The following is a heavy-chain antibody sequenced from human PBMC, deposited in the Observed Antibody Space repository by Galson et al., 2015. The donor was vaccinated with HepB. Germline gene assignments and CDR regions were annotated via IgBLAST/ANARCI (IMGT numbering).Heavy chain of an antibody. J-gene: IGHJ6*02. CDR2: ISYDGSNK. CDR1: GFTFSSYA. V-gene: IGHV3-30*04. D-gene: IGHD7-27*01. Sequence: SLRLPCAASGFTFSSYALHWVRQAPGKGLDWVAVISYDGSNKNYADSVKGRFTISRDESRNTLHLQMNSLRAEDTAIYYCARDKDPSRNWVDGLIYYGLAVWGQGTTVTVSS. CDR3: ARDKDPSRNWVDGLIYYGLAV.